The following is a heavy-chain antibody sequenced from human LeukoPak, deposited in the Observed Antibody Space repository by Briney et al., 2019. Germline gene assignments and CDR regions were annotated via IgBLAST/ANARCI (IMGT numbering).Heavy chain of an antibody. CDR1: GFTFSSYA. J-gene: IGHJ4*02. CDR3: AKARRAARTYYFDY. D-gene: IGHD6-6*01. V-gene: IGHV3-23*01. Sequence: GGSLRLSCAASGFTFSSYAMSWVRQAPGKGLEWVSAISGSGGSTYYADSVKGRFTISRDNSKNTLYLQMNSLRAEDRAVYYCAKARRAARTYYFDYWGQGTLVTVSS. CDR2: ISGSGGST.